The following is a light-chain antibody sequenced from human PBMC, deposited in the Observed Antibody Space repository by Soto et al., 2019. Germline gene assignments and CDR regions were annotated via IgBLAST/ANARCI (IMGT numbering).Light chain of an antibody. CDR1: SSDVGKYDL. CDR3: CAYAGSSTYV. Sequence: QSVLTQPASVSGSPGQSITISCTGTSSDVGKYDLVSWYQQYPGKGPKLMIYEVIKRPSGLSNRFSGSKSGNTASLTISGLQAEDEADYYCCAYAGSSTYVFGTGTKVTVL. J-gene: IGLJ1*01. V-gene: IGLV2-23*02. CDR2: EVI.